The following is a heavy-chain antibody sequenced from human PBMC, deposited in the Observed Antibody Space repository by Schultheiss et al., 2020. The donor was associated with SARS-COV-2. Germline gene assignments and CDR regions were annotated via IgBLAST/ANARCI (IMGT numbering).Heavy chain of an antibody. J-gene: IGHJ4*02. CDR1: GFTFSSYA. V-gene: IGHV3-30-3*01. CDR2: ISYDGSNK. CDR3: ARGWIDY. D-gene: IGHD3-3*01. Sequence: GGSLRLSCGASGFTFSSYAMHWVRQAPGKGLEWVAVISYDGSNKYYADSVKGRFTISRDNSKNTLYLQMNSLRAEDTAVYYCARGWIDYWGQGTLVTVSS.